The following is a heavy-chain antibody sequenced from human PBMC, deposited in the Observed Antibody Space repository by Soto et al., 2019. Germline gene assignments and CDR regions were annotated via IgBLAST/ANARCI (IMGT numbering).Heavy chain of an antibody. V-gene: IGHV4-4*02. CDR2: IFESGTT. D-gene: IGHD1-1*01. CDR3: ATEDSLNWTHDY. CDR1: GGSVSNIQV. J-gene: IGHJ4*01. Sequence: PSETLSLTCVVSGGSVSNIQVWSWVRQSPGKGLEWIGEIFESGTTDYNPSLKSRVTMSVDKSSKQLSLTLSSVTAADTAVYYCATEDSLNWTHDYWGHGILVTV.